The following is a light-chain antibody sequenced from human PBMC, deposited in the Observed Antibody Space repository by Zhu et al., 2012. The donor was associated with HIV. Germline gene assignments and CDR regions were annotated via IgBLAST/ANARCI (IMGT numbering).Light chain of an antibody. V-gene: IGKV1-5*03. CDR2: KAS. Sequence: DIQLTQSPSFLSASVGDRVTITCRASQSVVTWLAWYQQKPGKAPKLLVYKASSLESGVPSRFSGSGSGTEFTLTISSLQPDDFATYYCQQYNSYSYTFGQGTKLDIK. J-gene: IGKJ2*01. CDR1: QSVVTW. CDR3: QQYNSYSYT.